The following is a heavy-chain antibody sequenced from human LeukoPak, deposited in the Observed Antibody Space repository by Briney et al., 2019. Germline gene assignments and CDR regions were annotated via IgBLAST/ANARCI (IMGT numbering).Heavy chain of an antibody. CDR1: GYTFTSYG. CDR2: ISAYNGNT. Sequence: ASVKVSCKASGYTFTSYGISWVRQAPGQGLEWMGWISAYNGNTNYAQKLQGRVTMTTDTSTSTAYMELRSLRSDDTAVYYCARDYVKTVVGFVYYYYMDVWGKGTTVTVSS. V-gene: IGHV1-18*01. CDR3: ARDYVKTVVGFVYYYYMDV. D-gene: IGHD3-16*01. J-gene: IGHJ6*03.